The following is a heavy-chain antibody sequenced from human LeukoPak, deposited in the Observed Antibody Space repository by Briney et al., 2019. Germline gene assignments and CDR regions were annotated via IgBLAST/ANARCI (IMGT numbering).Heavy chain of an antibody. V-gene: IGHV3-30-3*01. D-gene: IGHD2-8*02. CDR3: ARESGGTYYFDY. Sequence: RGSLRLSCAASGFTFSNYAMHWVRQAPGKGLEWVAVISYSGTTKYYADSVKGRFTISRDNSKNTLYLQMSSLRTDDTRVYYCARESGGTYYFDYWGQGTLVTVSS. J-gene: IGHJ4*02. CDR2: ISYSGTTK. CDR1: GFTFSNYA.